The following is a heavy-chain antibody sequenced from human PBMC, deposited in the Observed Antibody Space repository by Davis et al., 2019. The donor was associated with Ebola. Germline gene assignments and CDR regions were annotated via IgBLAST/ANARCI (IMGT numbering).Heavy chain of an antibody. CDR1: GFTFSSYA. D-gene: IGHD4-23*01. CDR3: VKASLFTVVNPGYFQH. V-gene: IGHV3-64D*08. J-gene: IGHJ1*01. CDR2: ISSNGGST. Sequence: GESLKISCSASGFTFSSYAMHWVRQAPGKGLEYVSAISSNGGSTYYADSVKGRFTISRDNSKNTLYLQMSSLRAEDTAVYYCVKASLFTVVNPGYFQHWGQGTLVTVSS.